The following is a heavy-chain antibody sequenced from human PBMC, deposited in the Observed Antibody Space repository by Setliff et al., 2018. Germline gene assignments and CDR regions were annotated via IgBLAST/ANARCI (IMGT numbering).Heavy chain of an antibody. CDR3: TRASSIAVAGSSI. CDR1: GFTFSKAW. V-gene: IGHV3-49*04. CDR2: IRSKAYGGTT. D-gene: IGHD6-19*01. Sequence: GGSLRLSCAGFGFTFSKAWVSWVRQAPGKGLEWVGFIRSKAYGGTTEYAASVKGRFTISRDDSKSIAYLQMNSLKTEDTAVYYCTRASSIAVAGSSIWGQGTLVTVS. J-gene: IGHJ4*02.